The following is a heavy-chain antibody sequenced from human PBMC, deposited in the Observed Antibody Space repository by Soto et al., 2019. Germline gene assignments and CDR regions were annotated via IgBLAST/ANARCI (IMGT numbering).Heavy chain of an antibody. D-gene: IGHD6-19*01. Sequence: GGSLRLSCAASGFTFSSYAMHWVRQAPGKGMEWVAVISYDGSTYYADSVKGRFTISRDNSKNTLYLQMNSLRAEDTAVYYCTASSGWYNAFDIWGQGTMVTVSS. CDR2: ISYDGST. J-gene: IGHJ3*02. CDR1: GFTFSSYA. CDR3: TASSGWYNAFDI. V-gene: IGHV3-30-3*01.